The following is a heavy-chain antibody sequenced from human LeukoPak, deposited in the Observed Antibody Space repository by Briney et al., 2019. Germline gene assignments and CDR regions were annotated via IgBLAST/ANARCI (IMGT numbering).Heavy chain of an antibody. Sequence: SETLSLTCAVYGGSFSGYYWSWIRQPPGKGLEWIGNIYYSGSTNYNPSLKSRVTISVATSRNQFSLKLSSVTAADTAVYYCARDEYSSGRNGGYFDYWGQGALVTVSS. J-gene: IGHJ4*02. D-gene: IGHD2-15*01. CDR3: ARDEYSSGRNGGYFDY. CDR2: IYYSGST. CDR1: GGSFSGYY. V-gene: IGHV4-59*01.